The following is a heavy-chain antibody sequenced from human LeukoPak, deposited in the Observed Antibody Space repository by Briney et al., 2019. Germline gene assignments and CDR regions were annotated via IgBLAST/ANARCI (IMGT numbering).Heavy chain of an antibody. V-gene: IGHV3-33*01. CDR1: GFTFSSYG. J-gene: IGHJ4*02. Sequence: PGGSLRLSCAASGFTFSSYGMHWVRQAPGKGLEWVAVIWYDGSNKYYADSVKGRFTISRDNSKNTLYLQMNSLRAEDTAVYYCARRHSSGWYSDYFDYWGQGTLVTVSS. CDR3: ARRHSSGWYSDYFDY. CDR2: IWYDGSNK. D-gene: IGHD6-19*01.